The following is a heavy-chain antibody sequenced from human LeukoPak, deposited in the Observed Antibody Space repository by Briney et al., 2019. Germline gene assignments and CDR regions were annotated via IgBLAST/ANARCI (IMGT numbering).Heavy chain of an antibody. CDR3: ARRADVVTTMIPSLDY. Sequence: GESLKIPCKASGYSFSNYWIGWVRQLPGKGLEWMGIIYPGDSDTRYGLSFQGQVTISADESISTAYLQWSSLRASDSAMYYCARRADVVTTMIPSLDYSGQGTLVTVSS. J-gene: IGHJ4*02. D-gene: IGHD5-12*01. CDR2: IYPGDSDT. V-gene: IGHV5-51*01. CDR1: GYSFSNYW.